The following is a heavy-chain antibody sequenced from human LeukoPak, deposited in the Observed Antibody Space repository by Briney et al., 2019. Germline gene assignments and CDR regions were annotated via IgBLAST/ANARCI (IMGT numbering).Heavy chain of an antibody. CDR1: GYSISSGYH. CDR2: IYRSGST. V-gene: IGHV4-38-2*02. CDR3: ARRDGESLGYYMDV. D-gene: IGHD3-10*01. Sequence: PSETLSLTCTVSGYSISSGYHWGWIRQPPGKGLEWIGNIYRSGSTYYNPSLRSRVTISVDTSKNQFSLKLSSVTAADTAVYYCARRDGESLGYYMDVWGKGTTVTVSS. J-gene: IGHJ6*03.